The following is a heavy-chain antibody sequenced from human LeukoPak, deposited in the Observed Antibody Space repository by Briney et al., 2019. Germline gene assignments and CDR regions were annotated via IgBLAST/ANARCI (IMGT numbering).Heavy chain of an antibody. J-gene: IGHJ6*02. CDR3: AREGLRYPGYSYGMDV. CDR2: INTNTGNP. Sequence: ASVKVSCKASGYSFTSYKMNWVRQAPGQGLEWVGWINTNTGNPTYAQGVTGRFVFSLDTSVSTAYLQISSLKAEDTAVYYCAREGLRYPGYSYGMDVWGQGTTVTVSS. V-gene: IGHV7-4-1*02. CDR1: GYSFTSYK. D-gene: IGHD1-14*01.